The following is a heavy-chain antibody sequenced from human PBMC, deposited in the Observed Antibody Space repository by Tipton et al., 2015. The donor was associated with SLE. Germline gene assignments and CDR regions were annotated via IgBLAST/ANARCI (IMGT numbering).Heavy chain of an antibody. J-gene: IGHJ5*02. Sequence: TLSLTCTVSGGSISSGSYYWSWIRQPAGKGLEWIGRIYTSGSTNYNPSLKSRVTISVDTSKNQSSLKLSSVTAADTAVYYCARGIAAAGTAVRYWFAPWGQGTLVTVSS. CDR2: IYTSGST. CDR1: GGSISSGSYY. CDR3: ARGIAAAGTAVRYWFAP. V-gene: IGHV4-61*02. D-gene: IGHD6-13*01.